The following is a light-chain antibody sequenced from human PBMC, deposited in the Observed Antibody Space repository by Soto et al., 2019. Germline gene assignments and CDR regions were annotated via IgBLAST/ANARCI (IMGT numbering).Light chain of an antibody. CDR3: QSYDSSLSGSRV. Sequence: QAVVTQPPSVSGAPGQRVTISCTGSSSNIGAGYDVHWYQQLPGTAPKLLIYGNSNRPSGVPDRFSGSKSGTPASLAITGLQAEDEADYYCQSYDSSLSGSRVFGGGTKLTVL. V-gene: IGLV1-40*01. CDR1: SSNIGAGYD. J-gene: IGLJ2*01. CDR2: GNS.